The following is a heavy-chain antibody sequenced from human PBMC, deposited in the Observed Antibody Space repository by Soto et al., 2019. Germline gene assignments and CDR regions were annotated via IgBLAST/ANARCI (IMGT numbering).Heavy chain of an antibody. CDR3: AREGRAIVVVVAATPEVMDYYYGMDV. CDR2: IIPFFGTA. CDR1: GGTFSSYA. V-gene: IGHV1-69*13. D-gene: IGHD2-15*01. J-gene: IGHJ6*02. Sequence: ASVKVSCKASGGTFSSYAISWVRQAPGQGLEWMGGIIPFFGTANYAQKFQGRVTITADESTSTAYMELSSLRSEDTAVYYCAREGRAIVVVVAATPEVMDYYYGMDVWGQGTTVTVSS.